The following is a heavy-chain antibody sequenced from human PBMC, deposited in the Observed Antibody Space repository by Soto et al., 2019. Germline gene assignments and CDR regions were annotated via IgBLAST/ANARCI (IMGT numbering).Heavy chain of an antibody. CDR3: AGTLAVADLPHGGLWWFDP. Sequence: PSETLSLTSPVSGGSISSYYWSWIRQPPGNGLEWIGYIYYSGSTNYDPSLKSRVTISVDTSKNQFSLKLSSVTAADTAVYYCAGTLAVADLPHGGLWWFDPWGQGTLVTVSS. J-gene: IGHJ5*02. V-gene: IGHV4-59*01. CDR2: IYYSGST. CDR1: GGSISSYY. D-gene: IGHD6-19*01.